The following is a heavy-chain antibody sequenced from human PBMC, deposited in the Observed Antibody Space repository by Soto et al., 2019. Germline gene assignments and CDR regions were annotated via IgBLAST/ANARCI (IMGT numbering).Heavy chain of an antibody. Sequence: SETLSLTCAVYGGSFSCYYWSWIRQPPGKGLEWIGEINHSGSTNYNPSLKSRVTISVDTSKNQFSLKLSSVTAADTAVYYCARGGIAMAGNVGNWFDPWGQGTLVTVSS. D-gene: IGHD6-19*01. J-gene: IGHJ5*02. CDR2: INHSGST. CDR1: GGSFSCYY. V-gene: IGHV4-34*01. CDR3: ARGGIAMAGNVGNWFDP.